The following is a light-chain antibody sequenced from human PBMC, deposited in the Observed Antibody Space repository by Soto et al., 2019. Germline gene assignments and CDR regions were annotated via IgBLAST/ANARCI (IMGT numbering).Light chain of an antibody. V-gene: IGKV3-20*01. CDR1: QSVSGNY. CDR2: GSS. J-gene: IGKJ2*01. CDR3: QQYGSSPPYT. Sequence: EIVLTQSPGTLSLSPGERATLSCRASQSVSGNYLAWYQQKPGQSPRLLIYGSSDRATGIPDRFSGSGSGTDFTITITRVEPEDFAVYYWQQYGSSPPYTFGQWTKLEIK.